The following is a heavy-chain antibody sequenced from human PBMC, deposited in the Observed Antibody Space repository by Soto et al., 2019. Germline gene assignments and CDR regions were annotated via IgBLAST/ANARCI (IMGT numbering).Heavy chain of an antibody. CDR3: ARHGPAGYYGMDV. CDR1: GGSISSYY. V-gene: IGHV4-59*08. CDR2: IYYSGST. J-gene: IGHJ6*02. Sequence: SETLSLTCTVSGGSISSYYWSWIRQPPGKGLEWIGYIYYSGSTNYNPSLKSRVTISVDTTKNQFSLKLSSVTAADTAVYYCARHGPAGYYGMDVWGQGTTVTVSS.